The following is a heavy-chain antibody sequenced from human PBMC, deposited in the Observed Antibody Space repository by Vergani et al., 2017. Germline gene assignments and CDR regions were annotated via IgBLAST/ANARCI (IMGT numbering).Heavy chain of an antibody. J-gene: IGHJ6*02. Sequence: QVQLVQSGAEVKKPGASVKVSCKASGYTFTSYGISWVRQAPGQGLEWMGWISAYNGNTNYAQKLQGRVTMTTDTSTSTAYMELRSLRSDDTAVYYCARDNPVTTVTTYYYYGMDVWGQGTTVTVSS. CDR2: ISAYNGNT. CDR3: ARDNPVTTVTTYYYYGMDV. D-gene: IGHD4-11*01. CDR1: GYTFTSYG. V-gene: IGHV1-18*04.